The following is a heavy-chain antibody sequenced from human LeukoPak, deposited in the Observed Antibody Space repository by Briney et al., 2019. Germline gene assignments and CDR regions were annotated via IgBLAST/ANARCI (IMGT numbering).Heavy chain of an antibody. CDR1: GGSFSGYY. J-gene: IGHJ4*02. Sequence: SETLSLTCAVYGGSFSGYYWSWIRQPPGKGLEWIGEINHSGSTNYNPSLKSRVTISVDTSKNQFSLKLSSVTAADTAVYYCARHDGGSSDWGQGTLVTVSS. V-gene: IGHV4-34*01. CDR3: ARHDGGSSD. D-gene: IGHD1-26*01. CDR2: INHSGST.